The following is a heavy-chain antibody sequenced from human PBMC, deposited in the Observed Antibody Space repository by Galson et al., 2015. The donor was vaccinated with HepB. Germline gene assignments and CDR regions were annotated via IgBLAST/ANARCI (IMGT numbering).Heavy chain of an antibody. Sequence: SLRLSCAASGFIFSSYAMSWVRQAPGKGLQWVSSISAGGSGTFYADSVKGRFTISRDNSKNTLYLQMNSLRAEDTAVYYCAKVISVWKTEDGFDIWGQGTMVTVSS. CDR1: GFIFSSYA. CDR3: AKVISVWKTEDGFDI. V-gene: IGHV3-23*01. J-gene: IGHJ3*02. CDR2: ISAGGSGT. D-gene: IGHD6-19*01.